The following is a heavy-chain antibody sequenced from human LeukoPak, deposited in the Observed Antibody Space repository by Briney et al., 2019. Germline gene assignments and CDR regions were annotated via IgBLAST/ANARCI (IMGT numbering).Heavy chain of an antibody. D-gene: IGHD1-26*01. CDR1: GYTFTSYA. CDR2: INTNTGNP. J-gene: IGHJ4*02. CDR3: ARTEVGATPDY. Sequence: ASVTVSCTASGYTFTSYAMNWVRQAPGQGLEWMGWINTNTGNPTYAQGFTGRFVFSLDTSVSTAYLQISSLKAEDTAVYYCARTEVGATPDYWGQGTLVTVSS. V-gene: IGHV7-4-1*02.